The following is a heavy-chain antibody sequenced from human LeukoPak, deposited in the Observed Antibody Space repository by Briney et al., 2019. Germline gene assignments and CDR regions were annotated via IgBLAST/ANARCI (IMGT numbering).Heavy chain of an antibody. CDR1: GFTFSSYA. V-gene: IGHV3-23*01. CDR3: AKDKSDSSSWTPFNFDY. J-gene: IGHJ4*02. D-gene: IGHD6-13*01. Sequence: PGGSLRLSCAASGFTFSSYAMSWVRQAPGKGLEWVSAISGSGGSTYYADSVKGRFTISRDNSKNTLYMQMNSLRAEDTAVYYCAKDKSDSSSWTPFNFDYWGQGTLVTVSS. CDR2: ISGSGGST.